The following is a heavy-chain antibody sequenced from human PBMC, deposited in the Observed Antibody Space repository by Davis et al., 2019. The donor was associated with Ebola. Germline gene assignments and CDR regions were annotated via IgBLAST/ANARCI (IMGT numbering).Heavy chain of an antibody. V-gene: IGHV4-31*03. D-gene: IGHD5-18*01. J-gene: IGHJ5*02. CDR2: IYYSGST. Sequence: MPSETLSLTCTVSGGSISSGGYYWSWIRQHPGKGLEWIGYIYYSGSTYYNPSLKSRVTISVDTSKNQFSLKLSSVTAADTAVYYCARVGTMVTALVFDPWGQGTLVTVSS. CDR1: GGSISSGGYY. CDR3: ARVGTMVTALVFDP.